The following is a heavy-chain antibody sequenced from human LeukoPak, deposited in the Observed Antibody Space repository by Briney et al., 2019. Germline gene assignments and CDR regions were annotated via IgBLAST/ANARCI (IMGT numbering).Heavy chain of an antibody. CDR1: GFVFSNYG. D-gene: IGHD5-12*01. CDR3: AKDSNSGYVSVGPNF. V-gene: IGHV3-30*02. Sequence: GGSLRLSCAASGFVFSNYGMHWVRQAQGQGLEWLAFVRYDGSNEYYADSVKGRFTISRDNSKNTLYLQMNSLTTEDTGVYSCAKDSNSGYVSVGPNFWGRGTLVTVSS. J-gene: IGHJ4*02. CDR2: VRYDGSNE.